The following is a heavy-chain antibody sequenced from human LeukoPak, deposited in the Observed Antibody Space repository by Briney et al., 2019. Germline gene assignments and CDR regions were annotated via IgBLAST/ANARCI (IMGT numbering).Heavy chain of an antibody. V-gene: IGHV4-59*08. J-gene: IGHJ4*02. CDR2: IYYSGST. Sequence: KPSETLSLTCTVSGGSIRSYYWSWIRQPPGKGLEWIGYIYYSGSTNYNPSLKSRVTISVDTSKNQFSLKLSSVTAADTAVYYCARRSPYFDYWGQGTLVTVSS. CDR1: GGSIRSYY. CDR3: ARRSPYFDY.